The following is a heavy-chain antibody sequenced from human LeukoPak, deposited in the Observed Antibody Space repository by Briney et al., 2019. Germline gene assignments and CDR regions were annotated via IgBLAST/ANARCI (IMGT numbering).Heavy chain of an antibody. D-gene: IGHD6-19*01. Sequence: QAGGSLRLSCAASGFTFSSYSMNWVRQAPGKGLEWVSYISSSSSTIYYADSVKGRFTISRDNAKNSLYLQMNSLRAEDTAVYYCARGQAVAGTYAFDIWGQGTMVTVSS. CDR3: ARGQAVAGTYAFDI. CDR2: ISSSSSTI. V-gene: IGHV3-48*01. CDR1: GFTFSSYS. J-gene: IGHJ3*02.